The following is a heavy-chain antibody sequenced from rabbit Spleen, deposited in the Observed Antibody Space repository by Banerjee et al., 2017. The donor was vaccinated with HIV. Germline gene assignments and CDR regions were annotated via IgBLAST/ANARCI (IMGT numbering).Heavy chain of an antibody. CDR1: GFDFSSYG. J-gene: IGHJ4*01. CDR2: IDSVFGIT. Sequence: QGQLVESGESLVQPGGSLKTSCKASGFDFSSYGVCWVRQAPGKGLEWIGYIDSVFGITYFANWVNGRFTISSHNAQNTLFLQLNSLTAADTATYFCVREVAAKFSLWGPGTLVTVS. D-gene: IGHD4-1*01. CDR3: VREVAAKFSL. V-gene: IGHV1S47*01.